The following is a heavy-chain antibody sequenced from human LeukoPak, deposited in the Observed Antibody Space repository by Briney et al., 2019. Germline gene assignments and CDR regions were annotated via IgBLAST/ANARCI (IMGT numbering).Heavy chain of an antibody. Sequence: PGGSLRLSCAASGFTVSSNYMSWVRQAPGKGLEWVSVIYSGGSTYYADSVKGRFTISRDNSKNTLYLQMNSLRAEDTAVYYCARDLTYMTDAFDIWGQGTMVTVSS. D-gene: IGHD2-2*02. CDR3: ARDLTYMTDAFDI. CDR2: IYSGGST. J-gene: IGHJ3*02. CDR1: GFTVSSNY. V-gene: IGHV3-53*01.